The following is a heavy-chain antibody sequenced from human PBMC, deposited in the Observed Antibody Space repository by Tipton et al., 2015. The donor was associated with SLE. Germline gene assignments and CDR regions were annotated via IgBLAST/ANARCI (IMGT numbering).Heavy chain of an antibody. D-gene: IGHD6-13*01. J-gene: IGHJ4*02. V-gene: IGHV3-23*01. CDR3: AREEAAAGLFDY. CDR2: ISGPGGSA. CDR1: GFMFSSYW. Sequence: SLRLSCAASGFMFSSYWMHWVRQAPGKGLEWVAGISGPGGSAYYGDSVKGRFTISRDNSKNTLYLQMNSLRAEDTAVYYCAREEAAAGLFDYWGQGTLVTVSS.